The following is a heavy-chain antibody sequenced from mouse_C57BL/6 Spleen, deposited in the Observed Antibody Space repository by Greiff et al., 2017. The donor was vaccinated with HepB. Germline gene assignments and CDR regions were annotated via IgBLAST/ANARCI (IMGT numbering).Heavy chain of an antibody. CDR1: GFSLTSYG. V-gene: IGHV2-2*01. Sequence: VKLQESGPGLVQPSQSLSITCTVSGFSLTSYGVHWVRQSPGKGLEWLGVIWSGGSTDYNAAFISRLSISKDNSKSQVFFKMNSLQADDTAIYYCASPVTTTAHWYFDVWGTGTTVTVSS. CDR3: ASPVTTTAHWYFDV. CDR2: IWSGGST. D-gene: IGHD1-1*01. J-gene: IGHJ1*03.